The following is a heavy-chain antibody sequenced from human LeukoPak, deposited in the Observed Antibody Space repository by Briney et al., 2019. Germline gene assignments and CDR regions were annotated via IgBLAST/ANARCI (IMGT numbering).Heavy chain of an antibody. Sequence: GTLSLTCTVSGGSISSSTSYWGWIRQPPGKGLEWIGSIYYSGSTYYNPSLKSRVTISVDTSKNQFSLKLSSVTAADTAVYYCATLSRVSVGYWGQGTLVTVSS. CDR3: ATLSRVSVGY. D-gene: IGHD6-13*01. CDR2: IYYSGST. J-gene: IGHJ4*02. V-gene: IGHV4-39*01. CDR1: GGSISSSTSY.